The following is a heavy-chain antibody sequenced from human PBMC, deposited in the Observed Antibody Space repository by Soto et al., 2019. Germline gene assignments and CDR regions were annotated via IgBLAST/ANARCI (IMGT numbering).Heavy chain of an antibody. D-gene: IGHD5-18*01. CDR1: GGSISSSSYY. CDR2: IYYSGST. CDR3: ARQKSGYSYGYYFDY. J-gene: IGHJ4*02. Sequence: SETLSLTCTVSGGSISSSSYYWGWIRQPPGKGLEWIGSIYYSGSTYYNPSLKSRVTISVDTSKNQFSLKLSSVTAADTAVYYCARQKSGYSYGYYFDYWGQGTLVTVPS. V-gene: IGHV4-39*01.